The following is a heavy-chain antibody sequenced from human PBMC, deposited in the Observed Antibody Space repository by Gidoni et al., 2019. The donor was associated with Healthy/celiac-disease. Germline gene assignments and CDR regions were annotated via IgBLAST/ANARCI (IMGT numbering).Heavy chain of an antibody. CDR2: MVTAGDT. J-gene: IGHJ3*02. CDR3: ARGRGWNYFPYLDAFDI. CDR1: GFTFSCYD. Sequence: EVQLVESGGGLVQPGGYLRLRCAAFGFTFSCYDMHWVRQATGKGLEWVSAMVTAGDTYYPGSVKGRFTISRENAKNSLYLQMNSLRAGDTAVYYCARGRGWNYFPYLDAFDIWGQGTMVTVSS. V-gene: IGHV3-13*04. D-gene: IGHD1-7*01.